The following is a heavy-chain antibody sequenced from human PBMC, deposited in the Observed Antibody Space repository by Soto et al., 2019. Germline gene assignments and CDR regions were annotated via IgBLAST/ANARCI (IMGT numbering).Heavy chain of an antibody. CDR2: ISGYSGKT. D-gene: IGHD3-3*01. CDR1: GYSLSTYG. CDR3: EVADMDFWSAYYFF. Sequence: ASVKVSCKASGYSLSTYGVSWVRQAPGQGLEWMGWISGYSGKTKYAQKLQDRVTMTTDTSTSTAYMELRSLRSDDTTVYYCEVADMDFWSAYYFFWGQGTLVTVSS. V-gene: IGHV1-18*01. J-gene: IGHJ4*02.